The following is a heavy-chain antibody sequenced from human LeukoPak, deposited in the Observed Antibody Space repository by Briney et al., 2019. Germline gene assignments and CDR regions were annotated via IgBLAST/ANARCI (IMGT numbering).Heavy chain of an antibody. CDR1: GGSISSSSYY. D-gene: IGHD1-26*01. CDR2: IYYSGST. Sequence: SETLSLTCTVSGGSISSSSYYWGWIRRPPGTGLEWIGSIYYSGSTYYNPSLKSRVTISVDTSKNQFSLKLSSVTAADMAVYYCARHPYSGSYRDYYYGMDVWGQGTTVTVSS. CDR3: ARHPYSGSYRDYYYGMDV. V-gene: IGHV4-39*01. J-gene: IGHJ6*02.